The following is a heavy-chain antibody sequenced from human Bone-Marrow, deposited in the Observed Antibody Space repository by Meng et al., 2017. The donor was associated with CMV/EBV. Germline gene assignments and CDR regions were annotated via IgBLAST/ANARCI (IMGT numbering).Heavy chain of an antibody. V-gene: IGHV1-2*02. CDR1: GYTFTGYY. Sequence: ASVKVSCKASGYTFTGYYMHWVRQAPGQGLEWMGWINPNSGGTNYAQKFQGRVTMTRDTSISTAYMELSRLRSDDTVVYYCARDSSMDLGDAFDIWGQGTRVTVSS. CDR2: INPNSGGT. D-gene: IGHD6-13*01. J-gene: IGHJ3*02. CDR3: ARDSSMDLGDAFDI.